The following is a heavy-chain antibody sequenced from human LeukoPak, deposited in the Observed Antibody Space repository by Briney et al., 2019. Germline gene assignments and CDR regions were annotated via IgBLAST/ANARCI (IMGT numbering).Heavy chain of an antibody. CDR1: GFTFNSFA. D-gene: IGHD3-22*01. Sequence: GGSLRLSCVASGFTFNSFAMHWVRQAPGKGLEWVAVISYDGSKRYYADSGKGRFTISRDNSKNTLYLQMNSLRAEDTAVYFCTKMGDFDSSGYYRSSNWFDPWGQGTLVTVSS. CDR2: ISYDGSKR. J-gene: IGHJ5*02. V-gene: IGHV3-30-3*01. CDR3: TKMGDFDSSGYYRSSNWFDP.